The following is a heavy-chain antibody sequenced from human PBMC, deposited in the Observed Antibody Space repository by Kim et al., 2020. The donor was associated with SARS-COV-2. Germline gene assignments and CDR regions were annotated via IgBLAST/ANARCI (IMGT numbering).Heavy chain of an antibody. J-gene: IGHJ4*02. CDR3: ASGITMVRGVIISAPFDD. D-gene: IGHD3-10*01. CDR1: GFTFSSYS. V-gene: IGHV3-21*01. Sequence: GGSLRLSCAASGFTFSSYSMNWVRQAPGKGLEWVSSISSSSSYIYYADSVKGRFTISRDNAKNSLSLQMNSMRAEDTAVYYCASGITMVRGVIISAPFDDWGQGTLVTVSS. CDR2: ISSSSSYI.